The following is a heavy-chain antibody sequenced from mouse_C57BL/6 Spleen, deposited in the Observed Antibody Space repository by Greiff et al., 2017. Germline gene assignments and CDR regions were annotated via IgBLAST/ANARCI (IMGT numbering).Heavy chain of an antibody. V-gene: IGHV3-6*01. Sequence: DVHLVESGPGLVKPSQSLSLTCSVTGYSITSGYYWNWIRQFPGNKLEWMGYISYDGSNNYNPSLKNRISITRDTSKNQFFLKLNSVTTEDTATYYCAREGGGYYAAFAYWGQGTLVTVSA. CDR3: AREGGGYYAAFAY. J-gene: IGHJ3*01. D-gene: IGHD2-3*01. CDR2: ISYDGSN. CDR1: GYSITSGYY.